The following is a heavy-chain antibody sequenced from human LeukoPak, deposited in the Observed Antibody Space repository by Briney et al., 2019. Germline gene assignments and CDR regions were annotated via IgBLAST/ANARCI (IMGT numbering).Heavy chain of an antibody. CDR3: ASNYGSGTYYYYGMDV. D-gene: IGHD3-10*01. Sequence: SETLSLTCAVYGGSFSGYYWSWIRQPPGKGLEWIGEINHSGSTNNNPSLKSRVTISVDTSKNQFSLKLSSVTAADTAVYYCASNYGSGTYYYYGMDVWGKGTTVTVSS. CDR2: INHSGST. V-gene: IGHV4-34*01. CDR1: GGSFSGYY. J-gene: IGHJ6*04.